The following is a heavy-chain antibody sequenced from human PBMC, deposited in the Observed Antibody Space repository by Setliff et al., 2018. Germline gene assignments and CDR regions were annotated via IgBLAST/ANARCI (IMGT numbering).Heavy chain of an antibody. D-gene: IGHD7-27*01. Sequence: PGGFLRLSCAASAFTFNKYAVTWLRQAPGKGLALVSSITVSGHTTYSDSVEGRFSISRDNSRNTLYLQMNRLRAEDTAVYFCACIDWGENFYNMDVWGKGTAVTVSS. CDR2: ITVSGHTT. CDR3: ACIDWGENFYNMDV. V-gene: IGHV3-23*01. CDR1: AFTFNKYA. J-gene: IGHJ6*03.